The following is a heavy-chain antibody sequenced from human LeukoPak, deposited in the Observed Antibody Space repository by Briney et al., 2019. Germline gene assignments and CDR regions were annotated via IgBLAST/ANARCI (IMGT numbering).Heavy chain of an antibody. CDR2: ISGSGGGT. D-gene: IGHD3-22*01. CDR3: AKRGVVIRVILVGFHKEAYYFDS. Sequence: GGSLRLSCAVSGFTLSNYGMSWVRQAPGKGLEWVAGISGSGGGTNYADSVKGRFTISRDNPQNTLYLQMNSLRAEDTAVYFCAKRGVVIRVILVGFHKEAYYFDSWGQGALVTVSS. V-gene: IGHV3-23*01. J-gene: IGHJ4*02. CDR1: GFTLSNYG.